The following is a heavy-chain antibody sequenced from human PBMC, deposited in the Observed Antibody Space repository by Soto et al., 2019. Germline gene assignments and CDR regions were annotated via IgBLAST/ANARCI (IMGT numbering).Heavy chain of an antibody. CDR1: GYTFYNYD. V-gene: IGHV1-18*01. CDR3: ARARATVTTERALGY. D-gene: IGHD4-17*01. J-gene: IGHJ4*02. Sequence: ASVKVSCKASGYTFYNYDITWVRQAPGQGLEWMGTISAYNENTNVAQNLQGRVSMTTDKSTDTAYMELRRLTSDDTAVYYCARARATVTTERALGYWGQGTLVTVSS. CDR2: ISAYNENT.